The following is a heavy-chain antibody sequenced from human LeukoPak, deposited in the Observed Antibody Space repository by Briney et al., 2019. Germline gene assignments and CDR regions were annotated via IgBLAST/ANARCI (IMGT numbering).Heavy chain of an antibody. V-gene: IGHV1-18*01. D-gene: IGHD3-3*01. CDR3: ARDYDFWSGYLYYFDY. Sequence: ASVKDSCKASGGTFSSYAISWVRQAPGQGLEWMGWISAYNGNTNYAQKLQGRVTMTTDTSTSTAYMELRSLRSDDTAVYYCARDYDFWSGYLYYFDYWGQGTLVTVSS. CDR1: GGTFSSYA. J-gene: IGHJ4*02. CDR2: ISAYNGNT.